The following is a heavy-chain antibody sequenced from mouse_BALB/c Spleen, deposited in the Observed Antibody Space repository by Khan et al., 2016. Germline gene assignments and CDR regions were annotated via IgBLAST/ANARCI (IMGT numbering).Heavy chain of an antibody. Sequence: EVKLEESGPGLVKPSQSLSLTCTVTGYSITSDYAWNWIRQFPGNKLEWMGYISYSGSTSYNPSLKSRISITRDTSKNQFFLQLNSVTTEDTATYYDARTGKKYERTWFAYWGQGTLVTVSA. D-gene: IGHD2-14*01. J-gene: IGHJ3*01. V-gene: IGHV3-2*02. CDR1: GYSITSDYA. CDR3: ARTGKKYERTWFAY. CDR2: ISYSGST.